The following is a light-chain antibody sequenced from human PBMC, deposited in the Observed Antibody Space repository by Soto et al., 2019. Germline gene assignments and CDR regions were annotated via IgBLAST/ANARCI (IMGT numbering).Light chain of an antibody. CDR1: QNVRSY. J-gene: IGKJ2*02. V-gene: IGKV1-39*01. CDR3: QQTFSLPRT. CDR2: ETS. Sequence: DTQMTQSPSFLSASVGDRVTITCRASQNVRSYVNWYQQKPGKAPNVLIYETSTLQDGVPSRFSGDGYGTDFTLSISSLHPEDFATYYCQQTFSLPRTFGQGTKVDIK.